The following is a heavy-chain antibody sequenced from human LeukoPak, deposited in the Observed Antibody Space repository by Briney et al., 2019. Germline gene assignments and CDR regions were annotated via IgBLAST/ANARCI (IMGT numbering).Heavy chain of an antibody. Sequence: SETLSLTCAVYGGSFSGYYWSWIRQPPGKGLEWIGEINHSGSTNYNPSLKSRVTISVDTYKNQFSLKLSSVTAADTAVYYCARGQRKYSSGQFDPWGQGTLVTVSS. D-gene: IGHD6-25*01. CDR2: INHSGST. V-gene: IGHV4-34*01. CDR1: GGSFSGYY. CDR3: ARGQRKYSSGQFDP. J-gene: IGHJ5*02.